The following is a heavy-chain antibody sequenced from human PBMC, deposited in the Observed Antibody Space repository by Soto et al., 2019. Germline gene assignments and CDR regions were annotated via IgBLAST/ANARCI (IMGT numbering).Heavy chain of an antibody. CDR2: IYWDDDK. D-gene: IGHD3-22*01. Sequence: QITLKESGPTLVKPTQTLTLTCTFSGFSLSTSGVGVGWIRQPPGKALEWLALIYWDDDKRYSPSLKSRLTITTHTSKNQVVLTMTNMDPVDTATYYCAHWGDYYDSSGYPRLDYWGQGTLVTVSS. CDR3: AHWGDYYDSSGYPRLDY. CDR1: GFSLSTSGVG. V-gene: IGHV2-5*02. J-gene: IGHJ4*02.